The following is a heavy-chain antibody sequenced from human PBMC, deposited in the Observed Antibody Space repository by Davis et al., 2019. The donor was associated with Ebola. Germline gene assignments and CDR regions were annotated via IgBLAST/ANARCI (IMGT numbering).Heavy chain of an antibody. CDR1: GYTFTSYY. CDR2: INPSGGST. V-gene: IGHV1-46*01. Sequence: ASVKVSCKASGYTFTSYYMHWVRQAPGQGLEWMGIINPSGGSTSYAQKFQGRVTMTRDTSTSTVYMELSSRRSEDTAVYYCARASIRYCSGGSCYSVPPGNWFDPWGQGTLVTVSS. D-gene: IGHD2-15*01. CDR3: ARASIRYCSGGSCYSVPPGNWFDP. J-gene: IGHJ5*02.